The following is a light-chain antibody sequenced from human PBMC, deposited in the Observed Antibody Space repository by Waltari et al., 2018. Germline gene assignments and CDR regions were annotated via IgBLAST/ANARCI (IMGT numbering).Light chain of an antibody. V-gene: IGLV2-14*01. CDR1: SSDVAGYNS. CDR3: SSYTSRGTLV. J-gene: IGLJ2*01. Sequence: QSALTQPASVSGSPGQSIPISCTGTSSDVAGYNSLSWYQQAPGKAPTLIIYEVYNRPSGVSNRFSGSKSGNRASLTISGLQTEDEADYYCSSYTSRGTLVFGGGTKLTVL. CDR2: EVY.